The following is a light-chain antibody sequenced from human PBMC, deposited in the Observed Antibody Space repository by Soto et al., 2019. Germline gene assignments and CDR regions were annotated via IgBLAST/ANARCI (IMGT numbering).Light chain of an antibody. CDR1: SSDVGGYNF. CDR2: EVN. J-gene: IGLJ3*02. V-gene: IGLV2-8*01. CDR3: ASYGGSNNLV. Sequence: QSVLTQPPSASGSPGQSVTISCTGTSSDVGGYNFVSWYQQHPGKAPKVIIYEVNKRPSGVPDRFSASKSANTASLTISGLQAEDEAHYYCASYGGSNNLVFGGGTKLTVL.